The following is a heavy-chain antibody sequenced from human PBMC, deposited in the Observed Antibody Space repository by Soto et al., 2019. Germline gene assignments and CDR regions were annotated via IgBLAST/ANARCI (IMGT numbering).Heavy chain of an antibody. V-gene: IGHV5-51*01. D-gene: IGHD1-7*01. CDR1: GYSFTSYW. CDR3: ERRTPRNWFDP. J-gene: IGHJ5*02. Sequence: GESLKLSCKGSGYSFTSYWIGWVRQMPGKGLEWMGIIYPGDSDTRYSPSFQGQVTISADKSISTAYLQWSSLKASDTAMYYCERRTPRNWFDPWGQGTLVTVSS. CDR2: IYPGDSDT.